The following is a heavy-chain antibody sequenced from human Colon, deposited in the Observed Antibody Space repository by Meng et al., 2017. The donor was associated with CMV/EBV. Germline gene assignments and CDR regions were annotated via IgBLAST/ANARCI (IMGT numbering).Heavy chain of an antibody. CDR1: GFTFNNYW. J-gene: IGHJ4*02. CDR2: INSDGTTT. D-gene: IGHD2-21*01. Sequence: SCAASGFTFNNYWMHWVRQAPGEGLVWVSRINSDGTTTEYADSVKGRFTISRDNAKNTLYLQMNSLIAEDTAAYFCVRDCCGISRPDYWGQGTLVTVSS. CDR3: VRDCCGISRPDY. V-gene: IGHV3-74*01.